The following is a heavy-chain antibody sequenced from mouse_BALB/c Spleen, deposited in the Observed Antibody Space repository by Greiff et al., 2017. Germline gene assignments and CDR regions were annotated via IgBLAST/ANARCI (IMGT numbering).Heavy chain of an antibody. V-gene: IGHV5-17*02. D-gene: IGHD1-1*01. CDR3: ARYSTTVVARGYFDY. CDR2: ISSGSSTT. J-gene: IGHJ2*01. CDR1: GFTFSSFG. Sequence: EVHLVESGGGLVQPGGSRKLSCAASGFTFSSFGMHWVRQAPEKGLEWVAYISSGSSTTYYADTVKGRFTISRDNPKNTLFLQMTSLRSEDTAMYYCARYSTTVVARGYFDYWGQGTTLTVSS.